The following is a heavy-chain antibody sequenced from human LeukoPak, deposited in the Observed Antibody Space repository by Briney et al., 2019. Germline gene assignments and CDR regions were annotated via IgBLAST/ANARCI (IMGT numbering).Heavy chain of an antibody. Sequence: SGTLSLTCTVSGGSISSYYWSWIRQPPGKGLEWIGYIYTSGSTNYNPSLKSRVTISVDTSKNQFSLKLSSVTAADTAVYYCVSGGVHYDAFDYWGQGTLVTVSS. CDR3: VSGGVHYDAFDY. CDR2: IYTSGST. CDR1: GGSISSYY. V-gene: IGHV4-4*09. J-gene: IGHJ4*02. D-gene: IGHD3-16*01.